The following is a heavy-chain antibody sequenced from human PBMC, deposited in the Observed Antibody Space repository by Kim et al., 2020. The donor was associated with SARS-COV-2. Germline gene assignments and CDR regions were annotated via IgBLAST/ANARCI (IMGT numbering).Heavy chain of an antibody. CDR1: GYSFTTFA. J-gene: IGHJ4*02. Sequence: ASVKVSCKASGYSFTTFALYWVRRAPGQRLEWMGWINGGNGNTRYSQKFQARVSITRDTSATTAYLELSGLRSEDTAVYYCAREAVAGSFDHWGQGTLGTVS. CDR3: AREAVAGSFDH. D-gene: IGHD6-19*01. V-gene: IGHV1-3*01. CDR2: INGGNGNT.